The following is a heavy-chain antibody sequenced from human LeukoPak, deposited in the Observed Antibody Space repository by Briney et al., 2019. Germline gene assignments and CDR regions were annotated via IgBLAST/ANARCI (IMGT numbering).Heavy chain of an antibody. V-gene: IGHV3-53*01. Sequence: GGSLRLSCAASGFTVSSNYMSWVRQAPGKGLEWVSVIYSGGSTYYADSVKGRFTISRDNSKNTLYLQMNSLRAEDTAVYYCARDYYYDSSGYYYYYMDVWGKGTTVTVSS. CDR3: ARDYYYDSSGYYYYYMDV. D-gene: IGHD3-22*01. CDR2: IYSGGST. J-gene: IGHJ6*03. CDR1: GFTVSSNY.